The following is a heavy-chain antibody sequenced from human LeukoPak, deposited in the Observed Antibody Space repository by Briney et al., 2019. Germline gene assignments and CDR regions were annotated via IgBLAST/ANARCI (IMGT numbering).Heavy chain of an antibody. CDR2: INPNGGGT. CDR1: GYTFTGYY. V-gene: IGHV1-2*02. CDR3: ARDRGYSYGYVAY. J-gene: IGHJ4*02. Sequence: AASVKVSCKASGYTFTGYYMHWVRRAPGQGLEWMGWINPNGGGTNYAQKFQGRVTMTRDTSIGTAYMELSRLRSDDTAVYYCARDRGYSYGYVAYWGQGTLVTVS. D-gene: IGHD5-18*01.